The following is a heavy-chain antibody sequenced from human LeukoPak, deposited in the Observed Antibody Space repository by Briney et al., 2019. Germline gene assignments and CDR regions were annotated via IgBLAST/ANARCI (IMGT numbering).Heavy chain of an antibody. Sequence: GGSLRLSWAASGFTVRTHSVSWVRQARGKGLEWVSVIYGGGSTYYADSVNGRFTISRDSSKNPLFLQMNSLRAEDTALYYCASAREYCGGAECYEYFQHWGQGTLVTVSS. D-gene: IGHD2-21*01. CDR2: IYGGGST. V-gene: IGHV3-53*01. J-gene: IGHJ1*01. CDR1: GFTVRTHS. CDR3: ASAREYCGGAECYEYFQH.